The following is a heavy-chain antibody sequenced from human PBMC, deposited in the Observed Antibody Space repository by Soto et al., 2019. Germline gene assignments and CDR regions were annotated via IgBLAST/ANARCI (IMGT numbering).Heavy chain of an antibody. D-gene: IGHD3-3*01. CDR1: GFTFSSYA. CDR2: ISGSGGNT. V-gene: IGHV3-23*01. CDR3: AKADVVWSGDYIDDWFDP. J-gene: IGHJ5*02. Sequence: GGSLRLSCAASGFTFSSYAMSWVRQAPGKGLEWVSAISGSGGNTYYAYSVKGLFIISRDNTKNTLYLQMNRLGAEATVLYYGAKADVVWSGDYIDDWFDPWGQGTLVTVSS.